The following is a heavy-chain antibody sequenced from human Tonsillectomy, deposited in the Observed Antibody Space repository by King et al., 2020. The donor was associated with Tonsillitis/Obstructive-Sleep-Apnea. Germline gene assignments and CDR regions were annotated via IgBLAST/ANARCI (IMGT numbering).Heavy chain of an antibody. CDR2: IYGSGATT. Sequence: VQLVESGGGLVQPGGSLRLSCAASGFTFSSYAMSWVRQAPGKGLEWVSGIYGSGATTHYADSVKGRFIISRDNSKNTLYLQINSLRAEDTAMYYCAKAIQPFDYWGQGTLVTVSS. CDR1: GFTFSSYA. D-gene: IGHD5-18*01. CDR3: AKAIQPFDY. J-gene: IGHJ4*02. V-gene: IGHV3-23*04.